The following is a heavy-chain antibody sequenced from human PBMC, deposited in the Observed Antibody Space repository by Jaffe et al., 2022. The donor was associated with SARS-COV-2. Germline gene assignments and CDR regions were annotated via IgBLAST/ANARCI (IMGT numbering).Heavy chain of an antibody. CDR3: ARAQLHDYDFWSGYSDSHYGMDV. Sequence: EVQLVESGGGLVQPGGSLRLSCAASGFTFSSYEMNWVRQAPGKGLEWVSYISSSGSTIYYADSVKGRFTISRDNAKNSLYLQMNSLRAEDTAVYYCARAQLHDYDFWSGYSDSHYGMDVWGQGTTVTVSS. J-gene: IGHJ6*02. D-gene: IGHD3-3*01. CDR2: ISSSGSTI. CDR1: GFTFSSYE. V-gene: IGHV3-48*03.